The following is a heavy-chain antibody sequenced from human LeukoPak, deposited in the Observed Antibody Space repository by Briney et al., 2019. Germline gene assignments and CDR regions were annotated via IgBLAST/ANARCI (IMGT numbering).Heavy chain of an antibody. CDR1: GYTFTSYA. Sequence: ASVKVSCKASGYTFTSYAMHWVRQAPGQGLEWMGGIIPLFSTANYAQRFLGRVIITADESTSTTYMYLSSLKSEDTAVYYCTREWAGYGSGSYFYYWGQGTLVTVSS. CDR3: TREWAGYGSGSYFYY. V-gene: IGHV1-69*13. J-gene: IGHJ4*02. CDR2: IIPLFSTA. D-gene: IGHD3-10*01.